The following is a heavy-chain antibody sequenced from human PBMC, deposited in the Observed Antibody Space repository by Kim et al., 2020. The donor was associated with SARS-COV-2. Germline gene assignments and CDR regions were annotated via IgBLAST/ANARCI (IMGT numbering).Heavy chain of an antibody. CDR2: DK. CDR3: AVEGYSYGFDD. V-gene: IGHV3-7*04. D-gene: IGHD5-18*01. J-gene: IGHJ4*02. Sequence: DKYYVEAVKGRFAISRDNAKKALYLQMSGLRAEDTAVYYCAVEGYSYGFDDWGQGTLVTVSS.